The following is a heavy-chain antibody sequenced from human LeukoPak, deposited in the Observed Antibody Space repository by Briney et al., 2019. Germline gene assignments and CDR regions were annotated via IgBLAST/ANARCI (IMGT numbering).Heavy chain of an antibody. CDR3: AGYYYMDV. CDR1: GFTFSRHS. CDR2: IRYDGINK. J-gene: IGHJ6*03. Sequence: GGSLRLSCAASGFTFSRHSINWVRQAPGKGLEWVAFIRYDGINKYYADSVKGRFTISGDNSKNTLSLQMNSLRADDTAVYYCAGYYYMDVWGKGTTVTISS. V-gene: IGHV3-30*02.